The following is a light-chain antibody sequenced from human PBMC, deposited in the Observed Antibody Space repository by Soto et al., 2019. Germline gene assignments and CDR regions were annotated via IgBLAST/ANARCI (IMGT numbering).Light chain of an antibody. CDR2: EVT. CDR1: SSDVGGYDY. Sequence: QSALTQPASVSGSPGQTITISCTGTSSDVGGYDYVSWYQQHPDKAPRFMIYEVTNRPSGVSHRSSGPKSGNTASLTISGLQAEDEADYYCSSYTTTSTYVFGTGTKVTVL. CDR3: SSYTTTSTYV. J-gene: IGLJ1*01. V-gene: IGLV2-14*01.